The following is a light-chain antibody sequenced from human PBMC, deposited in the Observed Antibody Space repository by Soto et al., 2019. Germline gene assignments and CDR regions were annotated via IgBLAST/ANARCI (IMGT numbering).Light chain of an antibody. CDR1: QSVSSY. V-gene: IGKV3-11*01. Sequence: EIVMTHSPATLSLAPGERVTLSCRASQSVSSYLAWYQQKPGQAPRLLIYDASNRATGIPARFSGGGSGTDFTLTIDNLEPEDFAIYYCQQRSNWPPITFGQGTRLEIK. J-gene: IGKJ5*01. CDR2: DAS. CDR3: QQRSNWPPIT.